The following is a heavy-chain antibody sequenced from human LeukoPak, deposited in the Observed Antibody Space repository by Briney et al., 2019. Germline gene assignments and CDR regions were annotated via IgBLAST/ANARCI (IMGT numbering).Heavy chain of an antibody. CDR3: ARGTTVTTSYFDY. CDR1: GFTFSSYW. J-gene: IGHJ4*02. Sequence: GGSLRLSCAASGFTFSSYWMSWVRQAPGKGLEWVANIKQDGSEKYYVDSVKGRFTISRDNAKNSLYLQMNSLRAEDTAVYYCARGTTVTTSYFDYWGQGTLVTVSS. D-gene: IGHD4-17*01. V-gene: IGHV3-7*04. CDR2: IKQDGSEK.